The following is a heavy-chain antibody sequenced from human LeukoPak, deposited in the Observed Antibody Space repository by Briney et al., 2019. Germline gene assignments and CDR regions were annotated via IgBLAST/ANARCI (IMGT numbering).Heavy chain of an antibody. V-gene: IGHV3-48*01. J-gene: IGHJ4*02. CDR3: ATYYYDSSGYFSHPSSFDY. Sequence: GGSLRLSCAASGFTFSSYSMNWVRQAPGKGLEWVSYISSSNSTIYYADSVKGRFTISRDNAKNSLYLQMNSLRAEDTAVYYWATYYYDSSGYFSHPSSFDYWGQGTLVTVSS. D-gene: IGHD3-22*01. CDR2: ISSSNSTI. CDR1: GFTFSSYS.